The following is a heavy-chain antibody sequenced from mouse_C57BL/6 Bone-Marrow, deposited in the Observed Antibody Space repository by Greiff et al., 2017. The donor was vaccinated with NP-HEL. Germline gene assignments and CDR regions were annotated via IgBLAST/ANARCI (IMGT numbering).Heavy chain of an antibody. CDR2: IHPNSGST. CDR3: ERWGWLLSLYAMDY. V-gene: IGHV1-64*01. CDR1: GYTFTSYW. Sequence: QVQLQQPGAELVKPGASVKLSCKASGYTFTSYWMHWVKQRPGQGLEWIGMIHPNSGSTNYNEKFKSKATLNVDKSSSDAYMQLSSLTSEDSAVYYCERWGWLLSLYAMDYWGQGTSVTVSS. D-gene: IGHD2-3*01. J-gene: IGHJ4*01.